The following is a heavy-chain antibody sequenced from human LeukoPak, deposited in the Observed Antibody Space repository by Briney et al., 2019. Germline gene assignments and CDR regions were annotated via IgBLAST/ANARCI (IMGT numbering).Heavy chain of an antibody. CDR2: INPHSGGT. CDR1: GYTFTVSY. V-gene: IGHV1-2*02. Sequence: ASVKVSCKASGYTFTVSYMHWVRQAPGQGLEWMGWINPHSGGTNYAQKFQGRVTMTRNTSISTAYMELSSLRSEDTAVYYCARQYGMDVWGQGTTVTVSS. CDR3: ARQYGMDV. J-gene: IGHJ6*02.